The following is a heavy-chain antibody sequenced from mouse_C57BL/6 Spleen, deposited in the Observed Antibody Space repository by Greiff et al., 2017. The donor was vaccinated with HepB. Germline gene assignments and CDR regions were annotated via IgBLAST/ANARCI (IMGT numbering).Heavy chain of an antibody. J-gene: IGHJ2*01. CDR2: ISSGSSTI. Sequence: EVKVVESGGGLVKPGGSLKLSCAASGFTFSDYGMHWVRQAPEKGLEWVAYISSGSSTIYYADTVKGRFTISRDNAKNTLFLQMTSLRSEDTAMYYCARGGNYHYYFDYWGQGTTLTVSS. V-gene: IGHV5-17*01. CDR3: ARGGNYHYYFDY. D-gene: IGHD2-1*01. CDR1: GFTFSDYG.